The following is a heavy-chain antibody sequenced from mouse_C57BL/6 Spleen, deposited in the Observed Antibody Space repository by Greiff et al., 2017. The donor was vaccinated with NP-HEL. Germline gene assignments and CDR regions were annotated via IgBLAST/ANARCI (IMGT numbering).Heavy chain of an antibody. J-gene: IGHJ3*01. V-gene: IGHV6-3*01. D-gene: IGHD2-5*01. CDR1: GFTFSNYW. Sequence: EVQGVESGGGLVQPGGSMKLSCVASGFTFSNYWMNWVRQSPEKGLEWVAQIRLKSDNYATHYAESVKGRFTISRDDSKSSVYLQMNNLRAEDTGIYYCTAYSTLAYWGQGTLVTVSA. CDR3: TAYSTLAY. CDR2: IRLKSDNYAT.